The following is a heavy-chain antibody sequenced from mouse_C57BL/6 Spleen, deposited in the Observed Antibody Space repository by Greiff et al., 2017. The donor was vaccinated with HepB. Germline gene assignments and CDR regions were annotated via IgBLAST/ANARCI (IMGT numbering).Heavy chain of an antibody. CDR1: GYSITSGYY. CDR2: ISYDGSN. Sequence: ESGPGLVKPSQSLSLTCSVTGYSITSGYYWNWIRQFPGNKLEWMGYISYDGSNNYNPSLKNRISITRDTSKNQFFLKLNSVTTEDTATYYCARAFITTGGFAYWGQGTLVTVSA. D-gene: IGHD1-1*01. V-gene: IGHV3-6*01. CDR3: ARAFITTGGFAY. J-gene: IGHJ3*01.